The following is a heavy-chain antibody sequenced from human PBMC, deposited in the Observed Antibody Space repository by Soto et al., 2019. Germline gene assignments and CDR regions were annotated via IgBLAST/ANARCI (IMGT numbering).Heavy chain of an antibody. V-gene: IGHV4-39*01. Sequence: SQTRSPTCILSGDSISNIGNYCGWILRTRVEGLEWISTMDYSGDTSYNPSLRRRGTISADTSKNQFSLRLSSVSVAATDVYYCARSPPLYASESSRFDIWGQGALVTVSS. CDR2: MDYSGDT. CDR3: ARSPPLYASESSRFDI. D-gene: IGHD3-10*01. CDR1: GDSISNIGNY. J-gene: IGHJ4*02.